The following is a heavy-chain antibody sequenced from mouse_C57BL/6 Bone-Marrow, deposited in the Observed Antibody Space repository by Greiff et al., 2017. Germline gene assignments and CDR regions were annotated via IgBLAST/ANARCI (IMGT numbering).Heavy chain of an antibody. Sequence: VKLMESGPELVKPGASVKLSCKASGYTFTSYDINWVKQRPGQGLEWIGWIYPRDGSTKYNEKFKGKATLTVDTSSSTAYMELHSLTSEDSAVYFCARTGSSYVAWFAYWGQGTLVTVSA. CDR2: IYPRDGST. J-gene: IGHJ3*01. CDR1: GYTFTSYD. V-gene: IGHV1-85*01. CDR3: ARTGSSYVAWFAY. D-gene: IGHD1-1*01.